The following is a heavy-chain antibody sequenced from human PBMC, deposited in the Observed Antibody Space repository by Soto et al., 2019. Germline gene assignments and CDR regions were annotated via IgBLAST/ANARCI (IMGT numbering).Heavy chain of an antibody. CDR3: ARDKYCSGGSCRKNWFDP. V-gene: IGHV4-59*01. Sequence: PSETLSLTCTVSGGSISSSYWSWIRQPPGKGLEWLAYIYDDGSANYNPSLKSRATISLDMSKNQFSLNVTSVPAADTAVYYCARDKYCSGGSCRKNWFDPWGQGTLVTVYS. D-gene: IGHD2-15*01. J-gene: IGHJ5*02. CDR1: GGSISSSY. CDR2: IYDDGSA.